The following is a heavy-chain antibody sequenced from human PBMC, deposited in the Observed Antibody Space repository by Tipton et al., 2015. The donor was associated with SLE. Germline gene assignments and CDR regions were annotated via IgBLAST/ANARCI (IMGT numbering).Heavy chain of an antibody. CDR2: IKQDGSEK. Sequence: GSLRLSCASSFFPFSGRWMSWVRQAPGKGLEWVANIKQDGSEKYYVDSVRGRFTISRDNTKNSLYLQMNSLRAEDTAVYYCVRVADFWSGYGYFDDWGQGTLVTVSS. CDR1: FFPFSGRW. J-gene: IGHJ4*02. V-gene: IGHV3-7*01. D-gene: IGHD3-3*01. CDR3: VRVADFWSGYGYFDD.